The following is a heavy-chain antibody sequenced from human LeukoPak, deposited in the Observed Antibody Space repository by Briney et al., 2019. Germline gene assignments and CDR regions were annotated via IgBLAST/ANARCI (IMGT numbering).Heavy chain of an antibody. CDR1: GFTFSTYW. D-gene: IGHD6-19*01. CDR2: VNSDGSGT. V-gene: IGHV3-74*01. J-gene: IGHJ4*02. CDR3: ARGARSAWYQNFDY. Sequence: PGGSLRLSCAASGFTFSTYWVHWVRQAPGKGLVWVSHVNSDGSGTSYADSVKGRFTISRDNAKNTVYLQMNSLRAEDTAVYYCARGARSAWYQNFDYWGQGTLVTVSS.